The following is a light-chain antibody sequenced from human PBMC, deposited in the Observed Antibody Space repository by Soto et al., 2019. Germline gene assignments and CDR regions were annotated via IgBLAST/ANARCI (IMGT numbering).Light chain of an antibody. CDR1: QSISSTY. Sequence: ELVLTQSPGTLSLSPGERASLSCRASQSISSTYLAWYQHRPGQPPRLLIDGVSARATGIPDRFSGSGSRTDFTLTISRLEPEDSAVYYCQQYGTSPYTFGQGTKVDIK. V-gene: IGKV3-20*01. CDR3: QQYGTSPYT. J-gene: IGKJ2*01. CDR2: GVS.